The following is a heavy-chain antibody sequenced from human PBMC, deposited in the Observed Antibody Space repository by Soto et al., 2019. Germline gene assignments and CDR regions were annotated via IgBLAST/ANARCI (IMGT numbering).Heavy chain of an antibody. D-gene: IGHD6-6*01. CDR2: INTNTGNP. V-gene: IGHV7-4-1*01. CDR1: GYTFTSYA. CDR3: ARRRIAARRGLDNWFDP. Sequence: QVQLVQSGSELKKPGASVKVSCKASGYTFTSYAMNWVRQAPGHGLEWMGWINTNTGNPTYAQGFTGRFVFSLDTSVSTAYLQICSLKAEDTAVYYCARRRIAARRGLDNWFDPWGQGTLVTVSS. J-gene: IGHJ5*02.